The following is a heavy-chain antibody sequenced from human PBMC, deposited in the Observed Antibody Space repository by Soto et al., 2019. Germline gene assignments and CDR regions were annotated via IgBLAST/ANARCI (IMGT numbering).Heavy chain of an antibody. CDR2: INPNSGAT. CDR1: GGTFSNYA. Sequence: ASVKVSCKASGGTFSNYAINWVRQAPGQGLEWMGGINPNSGATKYAQKFQGRVTLSRDTSISTAYMELSGLRSDDTAVYYCARGGGTILAPLPWGQGTLVTVSS. D-gene: IGHD3-3*01. CDR3: ARGGGTILAPLP. J-gene: IGHJ5*02. V-gene: IGHV1-2*02.